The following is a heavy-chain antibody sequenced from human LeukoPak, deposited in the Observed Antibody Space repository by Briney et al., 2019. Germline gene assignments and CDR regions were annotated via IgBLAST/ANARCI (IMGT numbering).Heavy chain of an antibody. Sequence: NSSETLSLTCAVYGGSFSGYYWSWIRQPPGKGLEWIGEINHSGSTNYNPSLKSRVTISVDTSKNQFSLKLSSVTAADTAVYYCARGRYGGYALHPHDYWGQGTLVTVSS. D-gene: IGHD5-12*01. CDR2: INHSGST. J-gene: IGHJ4*02. V-gene: IGHV4-34*01. CDR1: GGSFSGYY. CDR3: ARGRYGGYALHPHDY.